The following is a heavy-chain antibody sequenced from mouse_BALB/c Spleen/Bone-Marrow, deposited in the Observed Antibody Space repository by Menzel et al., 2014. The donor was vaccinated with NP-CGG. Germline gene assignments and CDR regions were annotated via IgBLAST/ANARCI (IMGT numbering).Heavy chain of an antibody. CDR1: GYTFSSDW. CDR3: ARTMIRGYFDV. D-gene: IGHD2-4*01. V-gene: IGHV1-9*01. CDR2: ILPGSGST. J-gene: IGHJ1*01. Sequence: QVQLQQSGADLMKPGASIKISCKATGYTFSSDWIEWVKQRPGDGLEWIGEILPGSGSTNYNEKFKGKATFTADTSSNTAYMQLSSLTSEDSAVYYCARTMIRGYFDVWGAGTTVTVSS.